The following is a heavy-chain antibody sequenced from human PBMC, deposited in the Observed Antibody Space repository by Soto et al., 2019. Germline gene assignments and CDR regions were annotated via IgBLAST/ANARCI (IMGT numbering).Heavy chain of an antibody. CDR1: GGSFSGYY. CDR2: INHSGST. D-gene: IGHD5-12*01. Sequence: SETLSLTCAVYGGSFSGYYWTWIRQPPGTGLEWIGEINHSGSTNYNPSLKSRVTISVDTSKNQFSLKLTSVTAADTAVYYCGKDKIRGLFSFGARGPLVPVSA. V-gene: IGHV4-34*01. CDR3: GKDKIRGLFSF. J-gene: IGHJ4*02.